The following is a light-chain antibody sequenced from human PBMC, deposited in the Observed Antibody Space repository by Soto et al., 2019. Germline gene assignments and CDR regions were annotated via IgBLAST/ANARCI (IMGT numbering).Light chain of an antibody. V-gene: IGLV1-40*01. CDR3: QSYDSSLSVI. Sequence: QPVLTQPPSVSGAPGQRVTISCTGSSSNIGAGYDVHWYHQLPGTAPKLLIYANTNRPSGVPDRFSASKSGTSASLAITGLQAEDEADYYCQSYDSSLSVIFGGGTQLTVL. J-gene: IGLJ7*01. CDR2: ANT. CDR1: SSNIGAGYD.